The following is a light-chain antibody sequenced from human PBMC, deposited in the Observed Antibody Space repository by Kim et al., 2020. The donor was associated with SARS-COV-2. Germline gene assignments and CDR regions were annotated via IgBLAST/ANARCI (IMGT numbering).Light chain of an antibody. CDR1: MESKI. J-gene: IGLJ1*01. CDR3: QVWDGSSDHYV. CDR2: GDS. Sequence: VAAGKTARIPSGENMESKIVHWYQQKPGRAPVLVVHGDSDRPSGIPERFSGSNSGNTATLTISRVEAGDEADYYCQVWDGSSDHYVFGSGTKVTVL. V-gene: IGLV3-21*03.